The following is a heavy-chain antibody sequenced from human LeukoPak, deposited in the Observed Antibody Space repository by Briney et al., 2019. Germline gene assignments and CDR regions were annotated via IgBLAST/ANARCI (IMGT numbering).Heavy chain of an antibody. D-gene: IGHD4-17*01. J-gene: IGHJ4*02. CDR3: ARGPRYNGDYVRGNTIDY. V-gene: IGHV1-8*01. Sequence: ASVKVSCKASGYTFTSYDINWVRQATGRGLEWMGWMNPNSGNTGYAQKFQGRVTMTRNTSISTAYMELSSLRSEDTAVYYCARGPRYNGDYVRGNTIDYWGQGTLVTVSS. CDR2: MNPNSGNT. CDR1: GYTFTSYD.